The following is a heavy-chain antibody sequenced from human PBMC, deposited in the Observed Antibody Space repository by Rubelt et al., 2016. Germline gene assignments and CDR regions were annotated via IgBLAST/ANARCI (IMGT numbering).Heavy chain of an antibody. CDR1: GGSFSGYY. CDR3: ARGGLRVGRAQHF. V-gene: IGHV4-34*01. D-gene: IGHD2/OR15-2a*01. J-gene: IGHJ4*02. Sequence: QVQLQESGPGLVKTSGTVSLTCAVFGGSFSGYYWSWIRQPPGKGLEWIGEINHSGTTNYNPSLKSRVTISVDTSKNQVSLGLTPVTAADTAVYYCARGGLRVGRAQHFWSQGTLVTVSS. CDR2: INHSGTT.